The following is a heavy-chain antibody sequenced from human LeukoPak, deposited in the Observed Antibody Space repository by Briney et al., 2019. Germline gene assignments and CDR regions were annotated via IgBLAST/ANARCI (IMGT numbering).Heavy chain of an antibody. J-gene: IGHJ4*02. CDR2: ISSSSSYT. Sequence: GGSLRLSCAASGFTSSDYYMSWIRQAPGKGLEWVSYISSSSSYTNYADSVKGRFTISRDNAKNSLYLQMNSLRAEDTAVYYCARELIAAAGNDYWGQGTLVTVSS. D-gene: IGHD6-13*01. CDR1: GFTSSDYY. CDR3: ARELIAAAGNDY. V-gene: IGHV3-11*06.